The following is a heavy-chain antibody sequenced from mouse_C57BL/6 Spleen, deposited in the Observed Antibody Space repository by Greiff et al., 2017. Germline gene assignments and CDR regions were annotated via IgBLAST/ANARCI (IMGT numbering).Heavy chain of an antibody. V-gene: IGHV1-64*01. J-gene: IGHJ2*01. D-gene: IGHD2-13*01. CDR3: ARPNSPRLLLDY. Sequence: QVQLQQSGAELVKPGASVKLSCKASGYTFTSYWMHWVKQRPGQGLEWIGMIHPNSGSTNYNEKFKSKATLTVDKSSSTAYMQLSSLTSEDSAVYYCARPNSPRLLLDYWGQGTTLTVSS. CDR2: IHPNSGST. CDR1: GYTFTSYW.